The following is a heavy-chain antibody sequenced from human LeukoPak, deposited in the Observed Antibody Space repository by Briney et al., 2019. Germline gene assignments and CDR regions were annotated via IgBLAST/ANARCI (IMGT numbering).Heavy chain of an antibody. CDR3: ARGRPESPFDP. J-gene: IGHJ5*02. Sequence: GASVKVSCKASGYTFTSYGISWVRQAPGQGLEWMGWISPYNGNTNYAQNLQGRVTMTTDTSTNTAYMELSSLRSDDTAVYYCARGRPESPFDPWGQGTLVTVSS. D-gene: IGHD1-1*01. CDR1: GYTFTSYG. V-gene: IGHV1-18*01. CDR2: ISPYNGNT.